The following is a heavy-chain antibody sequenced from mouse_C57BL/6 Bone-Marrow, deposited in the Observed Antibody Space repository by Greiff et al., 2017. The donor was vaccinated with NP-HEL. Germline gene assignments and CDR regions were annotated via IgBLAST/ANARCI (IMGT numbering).Heavy chain of an antibody. V-gene: IGHV1-69*01. CDR1: GYTFTSYW. CDR3: ARGRYYGSSSLFAY. CDR2: IDPSDSYT. Sequence: VQLQQSGAELVMPGASVKLSCKASGYTFTSYWMHWVKHRPGQGLEWIGEIDPSDSYTNYNQKFKGKSTLTVDKSSSTAYMQLSSLTSEDSAVYYCARGRYYGSSSLFAYWGQGTLVTVSA. D-gene: IGHD1-1*01. J-gene: IGHJ3*01.